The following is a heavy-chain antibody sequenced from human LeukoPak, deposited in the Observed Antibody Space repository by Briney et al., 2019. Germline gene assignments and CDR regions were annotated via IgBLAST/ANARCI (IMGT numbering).Heavy chain of an antibody. Sequence: GGSLRLSCAASGCTFSSYAMSWVRQAPGKGLEWVSAMSGSGGSTYYADSVKGRFAISRDNSKNTLYLQMNSLRAEDTAVYYCAKYSGFSTEGVCLDYWGQGTLVTVSS. CDR1: GCTFSSYA. J-gene: IGHJ4*02. D-gene: IGHD5-12*01. CDR3: AKYSGFSTEGVCLDY. CDR2: MSGSGGST. V-gene: IGHV3-23*01.